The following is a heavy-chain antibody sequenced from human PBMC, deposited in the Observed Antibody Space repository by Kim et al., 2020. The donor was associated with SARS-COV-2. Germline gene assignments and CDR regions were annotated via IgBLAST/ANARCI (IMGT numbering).Heavy chain of an antibody. CDR3: ARIGYSSSSIDS. J-gene: IGHJ4*02. D-gene: IGHD6-6*01. CDR1: GFTFSNYW. CDR2: IKQDGSQK. V-gene: IGHV3-7*01. Sequence: GGSLRLSCAASGFTFSNYWMSWVRQAPGKGLEWLANIKQDGSQKYYVDSLRGRFTISRDNAKNSVYLQVNSLRAEDTAVFYCARIGYSSSSIDSWGQGTL.